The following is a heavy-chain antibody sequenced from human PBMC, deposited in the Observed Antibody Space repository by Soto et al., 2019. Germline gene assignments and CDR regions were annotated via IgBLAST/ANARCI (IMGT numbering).Heavy chain of an antibody. V-gene: IGHV3-23*01. CDR3: AKGGGYFASGSYYNNYYMDV. CDR2: ISGSGGST. CDR1: GFTFSSYA. J-gene: IGHJ6*03. D-gene: IGHD3-10*01. Sequence: GGSLRLSCAASGFTFSSYAMSWVRQAPGKGLEWVSAISGSGGSTYYADSVKGRFTISRVNSRNTLYLQMNSLRAEDTAVYYCAKGGGYFASGSYYNNYYMDVWGKGTTVTVSS.